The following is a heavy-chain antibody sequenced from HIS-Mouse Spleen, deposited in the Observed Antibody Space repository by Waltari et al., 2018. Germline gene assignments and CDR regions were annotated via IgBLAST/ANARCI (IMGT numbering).Heavy chain of an antibody. CDR1: GYTFTGYY. CDR2: IDPNSDGT. V-gene: IGHV1-2*02. CDR3: ARSPSGSSVYDY. J-gene: IGHJ4*02. D-gene: IGHD6-13*01. Sequence: QVQLVQSGAEVKKPGASVKVSCKASGYTFTGYYMHWVRQAPGQGLGWMGWIDPNSDGTNYAQKSQGRVTMTRHTSISTAYMERRRLISDDTAVYCWARSPSGSSVYDYWGQGTLVTVSS.